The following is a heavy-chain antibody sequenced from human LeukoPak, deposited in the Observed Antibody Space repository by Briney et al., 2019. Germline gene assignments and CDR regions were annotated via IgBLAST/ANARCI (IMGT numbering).Heavy chain of an antibody. J-gene: IGHJ4*02. D-gene: IGHD1-26*01. CDR1: GFTFSDYY. Sequence: GESLRLSCAASGFTFSDYYMSWIRQAPGKGLEWVSYISSSGSTIYYADSVKGRFTISRDNAKNSLYLQMNSLRAEDTALYYCARVKYSGSYPHDYWGQGTLVTVSS. CDR2: ISSSGSTI. V-gene: IGHV3-11*04. CDR3: ARVKYSGSYPHDY.